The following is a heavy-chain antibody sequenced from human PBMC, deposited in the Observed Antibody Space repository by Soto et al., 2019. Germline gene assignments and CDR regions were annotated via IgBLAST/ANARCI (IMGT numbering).Heavy chain of an antibody. Sequence: QVQLVESGGGVVQSGRSLTLSCAASGFSLRTYGMQWLRRAPGKGLEWVAFIWYDGTKKFYANSVKGRSTISKDNSNNILSLQLSGLRAEDTAVYYCARDVVTAVAGSVNWFDPWGQGTLVTVSS. CDR2: IWYDGTKK. D-gene: IGHD6-19*01. V-gene: IGHV3-33*01. CDR1: GFSLRTYG. J-gene: IGHJ5*02. CDR3: ARDVVTAVAGSVNWFDP.